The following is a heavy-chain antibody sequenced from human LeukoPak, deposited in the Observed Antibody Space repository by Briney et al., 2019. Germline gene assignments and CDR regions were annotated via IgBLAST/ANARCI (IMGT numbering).Heavy chain of an antibody. V-gene: IGHV5-51*01. CDR2: IYPGDSDT. CDR1: GYSFTSYW. D-gene: IGHD3-9*01. CDR3: SRHGRGYGILACYYTLFDY. J-gene: IGHJ4*01. Sequence: GESLKISCKGSGYSFTSYWIGWVRQMPGKGLEWMGIIYPGDSDTRYSPSFQDQVTISADKSISTAYLQWISLKASDNAMYYCSRHGRGYGILACYYTLFDYWGQGTLVTGSS.